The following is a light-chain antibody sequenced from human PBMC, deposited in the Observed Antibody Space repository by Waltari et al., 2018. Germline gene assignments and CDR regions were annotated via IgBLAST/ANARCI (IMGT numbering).Light chain of an antibody. CDR3: QQRSDWPPLT. CDR1: QSVNS. J-gene: IGKJ4*01. Sequence: EIILTQSPATLSSSPGERATLSCRASQSVNSLAWYQQKPGQAPRLLIYDASYRATGIPARFSGSGSGTDFTLTISSLETEDFAVYYCQQRSDWPPLTFGGGTKVEVK. CDR2: DAS. V-gene: IGKV3-11*01.